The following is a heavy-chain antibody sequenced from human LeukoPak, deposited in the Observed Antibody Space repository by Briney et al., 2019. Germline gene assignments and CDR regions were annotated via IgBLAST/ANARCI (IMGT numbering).Heavy chain of an antibody. CDR1: GFTFSSYA. V-gene: IGHV3-23*01. CDR3: AKDARSPYCSGGSCYFDY. Sequence: GRSLRLSCAASGFTFSSYAMSWVRQAPGKGLEWVSAISGSGGSTYYADSVKGRFTISRDNSKNTLYLQMNSLRAEDTAVYYCAKDARSPYCSGGSCYFDYWGQGTLVTVSP. J-gene: IGHJ4*02. CDR2: ISGSGGST. D-gene: IGHD2-15*01.